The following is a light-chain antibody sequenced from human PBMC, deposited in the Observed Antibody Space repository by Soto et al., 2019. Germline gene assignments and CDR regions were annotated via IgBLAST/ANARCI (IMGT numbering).Light chain of an antibody. Sequence: IQRAQSPSSLSASVGDRVTIACRSSQSIISWLAWYQQEPGKAPKILIYKASSLESGVPSRFSGSGSGTEFTLTISSLQPDDFATYYCQQYSTYTPRTFGQGTKVDI. V-gene: IGKV1-5*03. CDR1: QSIISW. CDR3: QQYSTYTPRT. J-gene: IGKJ1*01. CDR2: KAS.